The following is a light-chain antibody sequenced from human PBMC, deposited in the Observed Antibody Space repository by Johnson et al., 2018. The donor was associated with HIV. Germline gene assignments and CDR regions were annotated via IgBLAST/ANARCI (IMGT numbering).Light chain of an antibody. CDR1: SSNIGNNY. CDR3: GTWDSSLSACF. CDR2: DNN. V-gene: IGLV1-51*01. J-gene: IGLJ1*01. Sequence: QSVLTQPPSVSAAPGQKVTISCSGSSSNIGNNYVSWYQQLPGTAPKTLIYDNNKRPSGIPDRFSGSKSGTSATLGITGLQTGDEADYYCGTWDSSLSACFFGTGTKVTVL.